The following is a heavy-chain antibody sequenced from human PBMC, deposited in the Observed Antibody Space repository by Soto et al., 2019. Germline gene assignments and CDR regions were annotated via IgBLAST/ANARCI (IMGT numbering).Heavy chain of an antibody. V-gene: IGHV4-61*08. CDR2: IYSSGST. CDR3: ARFVRSCSGTTCYTRADV. J-gene: IGHJ6*02. D-gene: IGHD2-2*02. CDR1: GGPVSGDALY. Sequence: SETLSLTCVVSGGPVSGDALYWSWIRHLPGKGLEWIGFIYSSGSTNYNPSLKSRVTMSVDTSKNQFSLKLRSVIVADTAVYHCARFVRSCSGTTCYTRADVWGQGTTVTVSS.